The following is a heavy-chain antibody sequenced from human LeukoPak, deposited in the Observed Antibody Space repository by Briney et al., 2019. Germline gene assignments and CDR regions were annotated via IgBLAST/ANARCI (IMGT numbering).Heavy chain of an antibody. D-gene: IGHD5-12*01. V-gene: IGHV1-18*01. CDR1: GYTFTSYG. CDR3: ARRSLWGYSGYDFDY. CDR2: ISAYNGNT. Sequence: ASVTVSCKASGYTFTSYGISWVRQAPGQGLEWMGWISAYNGNTNYAQKLQGRVTMTTDTSTSTAYMELRSLRSDDTAVYYCARRSLWGYSGYDFDYWGQGTLVTVSS. J-gene: IGHJ4*02.